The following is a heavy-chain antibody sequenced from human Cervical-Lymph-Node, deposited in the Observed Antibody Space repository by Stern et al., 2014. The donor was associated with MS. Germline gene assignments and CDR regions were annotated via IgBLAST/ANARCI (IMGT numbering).Heavy chain of an antibody. CDR2: IYPYDSDT. Sequence: EMQLVESGAEVKKPGESLKISCKLSGYSFTIYYIACVRQMPGKGLEWMGVIYPYDSDTTYSPSFQGQVTISADNSITSAYLQWSSLRASDTAMYYCARHVQGFDYWGQGTLVTVSS. V-gene: IGHV5-51*01. CDR3: ARHVQGFDY. CDR1: GYSFTIYY. J-gene: IGHJ4*02.